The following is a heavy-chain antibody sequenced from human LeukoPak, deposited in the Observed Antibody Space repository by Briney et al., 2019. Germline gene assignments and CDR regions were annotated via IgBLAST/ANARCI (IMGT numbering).Heavy chain of an antibody. CDR3: ARDLRGRWLQMRAFDI. V-gene: IGHV1-2*02. J-gene: IGHJ3*02. D-gene: IGHD5-24*01. Sequence: ASVKVSCKASGYTFTGYYMHWVRQAPGQGLEWMGWINPNSGGTNYAQKFQGRVTMTRDTSISTAYMELSRLRSDDTAVYYCARDLRGRWLQMRAFDIWGQGTMVTVSS. CDR2: INPNSGGT. CDR1: GYTFTGYY.